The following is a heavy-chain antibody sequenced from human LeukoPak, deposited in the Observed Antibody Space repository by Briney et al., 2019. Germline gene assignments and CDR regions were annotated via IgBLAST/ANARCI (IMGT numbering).Heavy chain of an antibody. J-gene: IGHJ6*02. Sequence: GGSLRLSCAASGFTFSEYYINWIRQAPGKGLEWVSHISSSGRLMQYADSVRGRFTITRDNAQNFMPLQMNNLKPEDTAVYYCARDTNNGLDVWGRGTTVTVS. V-gene: IGHV3-11*01. D-gene: IGHD1-20*01. CDR1: GFTFSEYY. CDR3: ARDTNNGLDV. CDR2: ISSSGRLM.